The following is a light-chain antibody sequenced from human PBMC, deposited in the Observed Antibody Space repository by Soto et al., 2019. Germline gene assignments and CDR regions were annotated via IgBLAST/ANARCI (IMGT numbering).Light chain of an antibody. Sequence: QSALTQPASVSGSPGQSVTISCTGTSSDFGSYKFVSWYQHHPGKVPKVIIYETSKRPSGVSDRFSGSKSGNTASLTLSGVQVEDDADYFCLSFSSTDTHVFGSATK. CDR2: ETS. CDR3: LSFSSTDTHV. CDR1: SSDFGSYKF. J-gene: IGLJ1*01. V-gene: IGLV2-23*01.